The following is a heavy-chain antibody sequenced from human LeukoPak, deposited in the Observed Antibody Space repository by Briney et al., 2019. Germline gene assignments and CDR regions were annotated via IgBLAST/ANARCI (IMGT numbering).Heavy chain of an antibody. CDR3: ARGSWSSSIDY. V-gene: IGHV4-34*01. CDR2: INQSGST. J-gene: IGHJ4*02. Sequence: PSETLSLTCAVYGGSFSGYYWSWIRQPPGKGLEWIGEINQSGSTNYNPSLKSRVTISVGTSKKQLSLKLTSVTAADTAVYYCARGSWSSSIDYWGQGTLVTVSS. D-gene: IGHD6-6*01. CDR1: GGSFSGYY.